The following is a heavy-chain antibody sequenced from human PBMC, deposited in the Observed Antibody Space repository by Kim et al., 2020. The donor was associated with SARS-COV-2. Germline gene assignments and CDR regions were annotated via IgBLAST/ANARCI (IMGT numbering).Heavy chain of an antibody. J-gene: IGHJ4*02. CDR1: GGSISSSSYY. V-gene: IGHV4-39*01. CDR2: IYYSGST. D-gene: IGHD6-19*01. Sequence: SETLSLTCTVSGGSISSSSYYWGWIRQPPGKGLEWIGSIYYSGSTYYNPSLKSRVTISVDTSKNQFSLKLSSVTAADTAVYYCARVNGLVRTLDYWGQGTLVTVSS. CDR3: ARVNGLVRTLDY.